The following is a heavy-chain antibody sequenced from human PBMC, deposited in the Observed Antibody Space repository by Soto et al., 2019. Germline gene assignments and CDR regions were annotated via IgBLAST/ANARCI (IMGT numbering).Heavy chain of an antibody. CDR3: AKDLITMVRGVIRQYYYYYYGMDV. Sequence: GGSLRLSCAASGFTFSSYAMSWVRQAPGKGLEWVSAISGSGGSTYYADSVKGRFTISRDNSKNTLYLQMNSLRAEDTAVYYCAKDLITMVRGVIRQYYYYYYGMDVWGQGTTVTVSS. CDR1: GFTFSSYA. V-gene: IGHV3-23*01. D-gene: IGHD3-10*01. J-gene: IGHJ6*02. CDR2: ISGSGGST.